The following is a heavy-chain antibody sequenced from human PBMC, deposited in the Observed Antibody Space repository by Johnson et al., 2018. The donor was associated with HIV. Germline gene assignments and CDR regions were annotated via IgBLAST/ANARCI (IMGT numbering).Heavy chain of an antibody. CDR3: ARGFHSAFDI. D-gene: IGHD2/OR15-2a*01. Sequence: VQLVESGGGLITPGGSLRLSCGVSGFTFTNYWLHWVRQAPGKGLVWVSHINEDGGRTDYADSVKGRSTISRDNAKNTLYLQVNSLRAEDTAVYYCARGFHSAFDIWGQGTMVTVSS. V-gene: IGHV3-74*02. CDR1: GFTFTNYW. J-gene: IGHJ3*02. CDR2: INEDGGRT.